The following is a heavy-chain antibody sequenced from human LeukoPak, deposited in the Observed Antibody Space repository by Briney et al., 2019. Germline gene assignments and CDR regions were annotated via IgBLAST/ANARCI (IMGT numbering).Heavy chain of an antibody. Sequence: GGSLRLPCAVSGFTFSDYYMSWIRQAPGKGLDWVSYISSSGGYTNYADSVKGRFTISRDNAKNSLYLQMDSLRAEDTAVYYCARGIPYSGFYYFDYWGQGTLVTVSS. J-gene: IGHJ4*02. CDR3: ARGIPYSGFYYFDY. CDR2: ISSSGGYT. V-gene: IGHV3-11*03. D-gene: IGHD1-26*01. CDR1: GFTFSDYY.